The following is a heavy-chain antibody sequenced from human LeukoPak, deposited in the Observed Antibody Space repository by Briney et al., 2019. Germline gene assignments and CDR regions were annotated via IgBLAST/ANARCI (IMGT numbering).Heavy chain of an antibody. J-gene: IGHJ4*02. CDR2: ISDSSSTI. D-gene: IGHD3-22*01. Sequence: GGSLRLSCAASGFTFSYYHMNWVRQAPGKGLEWVSHISDSSSTIYYADSVKGRFTISRDNAKNSLYLQMNSLRAEDTAVYYCARDYYDTSGYYSSACWGQGTLVTVSS. CDR1: GFTFSYYH. V-gene: IGHV3-48*01. CDR3: ARDYYDTSGYYSSAC.